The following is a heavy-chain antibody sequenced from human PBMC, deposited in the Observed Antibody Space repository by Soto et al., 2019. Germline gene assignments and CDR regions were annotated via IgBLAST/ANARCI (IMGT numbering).Heavy chain of an antibody. CDR3: ARDTYYYDSSGYYYQYGMDV. V-gene: IGHV1-18*01. J-gene: IGHJ6*02. Sequence: QVQLVQSGAEVKKPGASVKVSCKASGYTFTSYGISWVRQAPGQGLEWMGWISAYNGNTNYAQKLQGRVTMTTDTSTSTAYMELRSLRSDDTAVYCCARDTYYYDSSGYYYQYGMDVWGQGTTVTVSS. CDR2: ISAYNGNT. D-gene: IGHD3-22*01. CDR1: GYTFTSYG.